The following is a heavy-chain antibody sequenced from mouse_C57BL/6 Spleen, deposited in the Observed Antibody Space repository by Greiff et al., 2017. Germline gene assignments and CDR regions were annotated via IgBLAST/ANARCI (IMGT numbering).Heavy chain of an antibody. Sequence: QVQLQQPGTELVKPGASVKLSCKASGYTFTSYWMHWVKQRPGQGLEWIGNINPSNGGTNYNEKFKSKATLTVDKSSSTAYMQLSGLTSEDSAVYYCARFTTVVAHFDYWGEGTTLTVSS. CDR2: INPSNGGT. CDR1: GYTFTSYW. J-gene: IGHJ2*01. CDR3: ARFTTVVAHFDY. D-gene: IGHD1-1*01. V-gene: IGHV1-53*01.